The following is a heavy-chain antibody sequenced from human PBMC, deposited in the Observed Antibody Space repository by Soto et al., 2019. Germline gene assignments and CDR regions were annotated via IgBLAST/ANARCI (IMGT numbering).Heavy chain of an antibody. V-gene: IGHV4-39*01. D-gene: IGHD1-26*01. CDR1: GGSISSSSYY. CDR3: ARTTSGNYAEFAY. J-gene: IGHJ4*02. Sequence: SETLSLTCTVSGGSISSSSYYWGWIRQPPGKGLEWIGTLYYSGSTHYNPSLKSRVTISVDTSKNQFFLNLSSVTAADTAVYYCARTTSGNYAEFAYWGQGTLVTVS. CDR2: LYYSGST.